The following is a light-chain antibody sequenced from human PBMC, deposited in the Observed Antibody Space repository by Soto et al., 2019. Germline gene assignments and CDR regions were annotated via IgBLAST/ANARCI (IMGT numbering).Light chain of an antibody. CDR1: QSLTSTY. CDR3: QQYGGSPLFT. J-gene: IGKJ2*01. CDR2: GAS. Sequence: EIVLTQSPGTLSLSPGERATLSCRASQSLTSTYLAWYQQKPGQAPRLLVYGASTRATGIPDRFSATGSGTDFTLTVSRLEPDDFAVYFCQQYGGSPLFTFGQGTKVDIK. V-gene: IGKV3-20*01.